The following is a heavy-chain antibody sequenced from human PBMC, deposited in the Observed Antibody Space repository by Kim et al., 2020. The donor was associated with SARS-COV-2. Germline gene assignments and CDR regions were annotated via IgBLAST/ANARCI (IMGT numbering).Heavy chain of an antibody. D-gene: IGHD4-17*01. V-gene: IGHV1-24*01. Sequence: QKFQGRVTMTEDTSTDTAYMELSSLRAEDTAVYYCAKAPPYGDYTNWFDPWGQGTLVTVSA. J-gene: IGHJ5*02. CDR3: AKAPPYGDYTNWFDP.